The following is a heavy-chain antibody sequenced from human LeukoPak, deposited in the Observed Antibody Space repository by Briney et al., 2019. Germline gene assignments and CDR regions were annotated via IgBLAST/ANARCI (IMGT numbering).Heavy chain of an antibody. CDR3: ARERGDVREYAFDI. J-gene: IGHJ3*02. D-gene: IGHD3-10*01. Sequence: GGSLRLSCAASGFTFSSYGMHWVRQAPGKGLEWVAVISYDGSNKYYADSVKGRFTISRDNSKNTLYLQMNSLRAEDTAVYYCARERGDVREYAFDIWGQGTMVTVSS. CDR1: GFTFSSYG. V-gene: IGHV3-30*03. CDR2: ISYDGSNK.